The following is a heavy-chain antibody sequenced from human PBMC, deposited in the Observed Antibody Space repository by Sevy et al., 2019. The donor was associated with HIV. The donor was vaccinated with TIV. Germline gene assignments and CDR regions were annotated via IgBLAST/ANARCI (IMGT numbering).Heavy chain of an antibody. CDR2: ISYSRRT. CDR1: GGSISSLNYY. D-gene: IGHD1-26*01. Sequence: SETLSLTCTVSGGSISSLNYYWSWIRQHPGKGLEWIGYISYSRRTYYNPSLKSRVTISVDTSKNQFSLKLSSVTAADTAVYYCARANAYLASDAFDIWGQGTLVTVSS. V-gene: IGHV4-31*03. J-gene: IGHJ3*02. CDR3: ARANAYLASDAFDI.